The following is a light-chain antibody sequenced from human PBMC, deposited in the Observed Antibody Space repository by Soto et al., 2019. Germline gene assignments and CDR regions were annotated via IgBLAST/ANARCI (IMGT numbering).Light chain of an antibody. CDR3: QQYSSSPWT. Sequence: EIVLTQSPGTLSLSPGERVTLSCRASQSVSSSYLAWYQQKPGQAPRLLIYGASSRATGIPDRFSGSGSGTDFTLTISRLEPEDFAVYYCQQYSSSPWTFGQGTKVEIK. CDR2: GAS. J-gene: IGKJ1*01. CDR1: QSVSSSY. V-gene: IGKV3-20*01.